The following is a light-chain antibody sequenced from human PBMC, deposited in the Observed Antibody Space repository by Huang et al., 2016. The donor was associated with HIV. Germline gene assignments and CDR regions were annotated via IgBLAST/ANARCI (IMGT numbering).Light chain of an antibody. CDR1: QSFSSNY. CDR3: QQYGSSVVT. J-gene: IGKJ1*01. CDR2: GAA. V-gene: IGKV3-20*01. Sequence: EIVLTQSPGTLSLSPGERATLSFRASQSFSSNYLAWYQQKPGQAPRLLIYGAASRATGIPDRFSGSGSGTDFTLIISRLEPEDFAVYYCQQYGSSVVTFGQGTKVEVK.